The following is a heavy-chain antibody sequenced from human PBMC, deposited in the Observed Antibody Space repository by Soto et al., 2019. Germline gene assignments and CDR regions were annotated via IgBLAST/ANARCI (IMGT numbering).Heavy chain of an antibody. V-gene: IGHV2-5*02. Sequence: QITLKESGPTLVKPTQTLTLTCTFSGFSLSTSGVGVAWIRQPPGKALEWLALIYWDDDKRYRPSLESRLTIIKDTCNNQVVLTITNIDSVDTATYYCAYLPCSGGSCYWFSFYGMDVWGQGTTVTVSS. CDR1: GFSLSTSGVG. J-gene: IGHJ6*02. CDR3: AYLPCSGGSCYWFSFYGMDV. D-gene: IGHD2-15*01. CDR2: IYWDDDK.